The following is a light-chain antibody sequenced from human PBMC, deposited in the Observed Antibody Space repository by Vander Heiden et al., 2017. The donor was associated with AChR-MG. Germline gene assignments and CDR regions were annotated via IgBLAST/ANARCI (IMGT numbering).Light chain of an antibody. CDR2: SAS. Sequence: PGKAPKLLLYSASKTGDPSNFSGSGFGRNFTLTFSLQAEDFATYFCQQYDSRPWTFGQGTKVEIK. CDR3: QQYDSRPWT. J-gene: IGKJ1*01. V-gene: IGKV1-NL1*01.